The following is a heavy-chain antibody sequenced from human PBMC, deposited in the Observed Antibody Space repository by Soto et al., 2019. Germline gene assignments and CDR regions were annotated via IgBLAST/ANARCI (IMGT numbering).Heavy chain of an antibody. J-gene: IGHJ4*02. D-gene: IGHD6-19*01. CDR2: INPSGGST. V-gene: IGHV1-46*01. CDR3: ARGETNRIAVAGIGY. Sequence: PSVKVSCKACGYTFTSYYMHWVRQAHGQGLEWMGIINPSGGSTSYAQKFQGRVTMTRDTSTSTVYMELSSLRSEDTAVYYCARGETNRIAVAGIGYWGQGTLVTVSS. CDR1: GYTFTSYY.